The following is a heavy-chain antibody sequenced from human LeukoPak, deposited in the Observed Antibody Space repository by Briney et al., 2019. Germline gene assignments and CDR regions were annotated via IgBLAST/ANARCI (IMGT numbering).Heavy chain of an antibody. V-gene: IGHV3-53*01. CDR1: GFTVISNY. J-gene: IGHJ4*02. CDR2: MYSSGHI. CDR3: VRDRPHGDQQTGELDY. D-gene: IGHD3-16*01. Sequence: PGGSLRLSCAVSGFTVISNYMSWVRQAPGKGMEWVSIMYSSGHIYYTDSVKGRFTISRDNSKNTLYLQMNSLRAEDTAVYYCVRDRPHGDQQTGELDYWGQGTLVTVSS.